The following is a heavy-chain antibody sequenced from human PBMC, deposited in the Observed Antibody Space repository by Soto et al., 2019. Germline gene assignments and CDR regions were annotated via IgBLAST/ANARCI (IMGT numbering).Heavy chain of an antibody. Sequence: SETLSLTCTVSGGSVSSCSYYWSWMRQPPGKGLEWIGYIYYSGSTNYNPSLKSRVTISVDTSKNQFSLKLSSVTAADTAVYYCARVRIVGAKTLHYFAYWGQGTLVTVSS. J-gene: IGHJ4*02. CDR3: ARVRIVGAKTLHYFAY. CDR2: IYYSGST. CDR1: GGSVSSCSYY. V-gene: IGHV4-61*01. D-gene: IGHD1-26*01.